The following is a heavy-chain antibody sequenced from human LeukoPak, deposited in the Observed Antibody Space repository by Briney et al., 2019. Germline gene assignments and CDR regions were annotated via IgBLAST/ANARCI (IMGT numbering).Heavy chain of an antibody. CDR3: ARRYYFVSGSYYPFDF. V-gene: IGHV4-39*01. CDR1: GGSISDNDYS. CDR2: IHYSGTT. Sequence: SETLSLTCNVSGGSISDNDYSWDWIRQPPGKGLEWMGGIHYSGTTYSNPSLKSRISISVDTSKSQFSLKLRSVTAADTAVYSCARRYYFVSGSYYPFDFWGQGTLVTVSS. J-gene: IGHJ4*02. D-gene: IGHD3-10*01.